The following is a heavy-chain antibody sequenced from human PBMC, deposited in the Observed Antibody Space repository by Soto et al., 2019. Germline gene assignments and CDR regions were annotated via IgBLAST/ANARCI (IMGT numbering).Heavy chain of an antibody. CDR1: GGSFSGYY. CDR3: ARDLAAAGTWYFDH. Sequence: SETLSLTCAVYGGSFSGYYWSWIRQPPGKGLEWIGEINHSGSTNYNPSLKSRVTISVDTSKNQFSLKLSSVTAADPAVYYCARDLAAAGTWYFDHWGRGTLVTVSS. CDR2: INHSGST. V-gene: IGHV4-34*01. J-gene: IGHJ2*01. D-gene: IGHD6-13*01.